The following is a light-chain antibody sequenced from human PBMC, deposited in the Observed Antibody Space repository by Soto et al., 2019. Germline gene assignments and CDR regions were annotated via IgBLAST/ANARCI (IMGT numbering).Light chain of an antibody. J-gene: IGKJ4*01. V-gene: IGKV3-11*01. CDR1: ESVDNF. Sequence: EIVLTQSPATLSLSPGERATLSCGASESVDNFLAWYQQKPGQAPRLLIYDSSTRATGIPARFSGSGSGTDFTLTISGLEPEDFAFYYCQQRSDWPLPFGGGTRVEI. CDR3: QQRSDWPLP. CDR2: DSS.